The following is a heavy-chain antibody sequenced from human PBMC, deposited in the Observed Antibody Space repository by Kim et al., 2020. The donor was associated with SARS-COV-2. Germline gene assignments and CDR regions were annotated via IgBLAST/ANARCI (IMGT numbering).Heavy chain of an antibody. D-gene: IGHD6-19*01. J-gene: IGHJ5*01. V-gene: IGHV3-23*01. CDR1: GFTFSNYD. Sequence: GGSLRLSCAASGFTFSNYDMSWVRQAPGKGLEWVASISGSAGSTYYADFVKGRFTISRDNSKNTLYVQMNTLRAEDTAIYYCSKDLMYIIGWFYSCG. CDR3: SKDLMYIIGWFYS. CDR2: ISGSAGST.